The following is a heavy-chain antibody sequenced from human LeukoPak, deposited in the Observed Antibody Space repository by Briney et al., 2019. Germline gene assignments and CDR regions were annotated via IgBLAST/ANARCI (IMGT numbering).Heavy chain of an antibody. Sequence: GGSLRLSCAASGFTFSSYSMNWVRQAPGKGLEWVSSISSSSSYIYYADSVKGRFTISRDNAKNSLYLQMNSLRAEDTALYYCAKGSSSWYSDAFDIWGQGTMVTVSS. J-gene: IGHJ3*02. V-gene: IGHV3-21*04. CDR1: GFTFSSYS. CDR3: AKGSSSWYSDAFDI. D-gene: IGHD6-13*01. CDR2: ISSSSSYI.